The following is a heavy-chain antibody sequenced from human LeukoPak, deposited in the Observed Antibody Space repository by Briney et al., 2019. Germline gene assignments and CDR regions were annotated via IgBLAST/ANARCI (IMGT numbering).Heavy chain of an antibody. D-gene: IGHD6-19*01. CDR3: ARLSSGWDY. J-gene: IGHJ4*02. CDR1: GGSISSNW. CDR2: IYHSGST. V-gene: IGHV4-4*02. Sequence: SETLSLTCAVSGGSISSNWWSWVRQPPGKGLEWIGEIYHSGSTNYNPSLKSRVTISLGKSKNQFSLNLSPVTAADTAVYYCARLSSGWDYWGQGTLVTVSS.